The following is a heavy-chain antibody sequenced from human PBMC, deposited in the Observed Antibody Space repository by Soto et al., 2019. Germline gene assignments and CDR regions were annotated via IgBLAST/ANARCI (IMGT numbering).Heavy chain of an antibody. Sequence: PSETLSLTCTVSGESIATGGFYWSWIRLQSGKGPEWIGSIFYAGDTYYNPSLKSRVEISLDGSQNQFSLNLRSVTAADTAVYYCAREGDYRTWFEPWGPGTLVTVSS. D-gene: IGHD4-17*01. J-gene: IGHJ5*02. CDR1: GESIATGGFY. CDR2: IFYAGDT. V-gene: IGHV4-31*03. CDR3: AREGDYRTWFEP.